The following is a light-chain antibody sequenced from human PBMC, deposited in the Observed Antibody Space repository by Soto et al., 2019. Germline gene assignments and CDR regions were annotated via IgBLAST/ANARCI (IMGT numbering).Light chain of an antibody. CDR2: GAS. CDR3: RQYNNWPLVT. CDR1: QSVSSK. Sequence: ESVMTQSPATLSVSPGERATLSCRASQSVSSKLAWYQQKPGQAPRLLIYGASTRATDIPARFIGSGSGTEFSLTISSRLPEDFFLSYCRQYNNWPLVTFGRGTKVEIK. J-gene: IGKJ4*01. V-gene: IGKV3-15*01.